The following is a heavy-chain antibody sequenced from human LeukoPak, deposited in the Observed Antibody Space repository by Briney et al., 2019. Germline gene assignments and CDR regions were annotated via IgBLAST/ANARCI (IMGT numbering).Heavy chain of an antibody. CDR3: ARDTGRAVAGRGGYYFDY. J-gene: IGHJ4*02. V-gene: IGHV1-18*01. CDR2: ISAYNGNT. D-gene: IGHD6-19*01. Sequence: ASVKVSCKASGYTFTSYGISWVRQAPGQGLEWMGWISAYNGNTNYAQKLQGRVTMTTDRSTSTAYMELRSLRSDDTAVYYCARDTGRAVAGRGGYYFDYWGQGTLVTVSS. CDR1: GYTFTSYG.